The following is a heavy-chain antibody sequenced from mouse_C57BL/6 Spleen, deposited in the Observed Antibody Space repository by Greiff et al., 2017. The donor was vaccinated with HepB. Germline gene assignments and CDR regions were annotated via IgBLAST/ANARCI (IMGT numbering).Heavy chain of an antibody. J-gene: IGHJ1*03. Sequence: ESGPGLVKPSQSLSLTCSVTGYSITSGYYWNWIRQFPGNKLEWMGYISYDGSNNYNPSLKNRISITRDTSKNQFFLKLNSVTTEDTATYYCAKRYEYDEENWYFDVWGTGTTVTVSS. CDR1: GYSITSGYY. CDR3: AKRYEYDEENWYFDV. D-gene: IGHD2-4*01. CDR2: ISYDGSN. V-gene: IGHV3-6*01.